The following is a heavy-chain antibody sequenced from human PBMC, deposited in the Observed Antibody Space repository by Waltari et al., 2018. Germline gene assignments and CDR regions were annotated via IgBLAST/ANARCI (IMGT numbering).Heavy chain of an antibody. CDR1: GFTFSNYW. Sequence: DVQLVESGGGLVQPGGSLRLSCAASGFTFSNYWVNWVRRASGKGLEWLANIKQDGSEKYYVDSVKGRFTISRDNVKNALYLQMNSLRAADTAVYYCARGSGSAFDIWGQGTMVTVSS. V-gene: IGHV3-7*04. J-gene: IGHJ3*02. CDR2: IKQDGSEK. CDR3: ARGSGSAFDI. D-gene: IGHD6-19*01.